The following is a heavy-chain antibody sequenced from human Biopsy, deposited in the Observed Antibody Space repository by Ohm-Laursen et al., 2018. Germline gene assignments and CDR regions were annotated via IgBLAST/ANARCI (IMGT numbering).Heavy chain of an antibody. D-gene: IGHD3-10*01. CDR3: AHSMGRGYNM. CDR1: GFTLSSYG. CDR2: IDGSGRSP. Sequence: GSLRLSCAASGFTLSSYGVAWVRQAPGKGLEWVSGIDGSGRSPSYADSVKDRFTISRDNSKSTVYLQMNSLRAEDSAVYYCAHSMGRGYNMWGQGTMVTVSS. J-gene: IGHJ3*02. V-gene: IGHV3-23*01.